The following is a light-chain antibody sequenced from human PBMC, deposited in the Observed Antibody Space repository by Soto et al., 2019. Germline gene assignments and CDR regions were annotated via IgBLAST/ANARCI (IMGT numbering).Light chain of an antibody. V-gene: IGKV3-20*01. CDR3: QQYGRSVPIT. CDR1: QSVSSSY. Sequence: IVLTQSPGTLSLSPGERATLSCRASQSVSSSYVAWYQQKPGQAPRLLIYGASSRATGIPDRFSGSGSGTDFTLTISRLEPEDFAVYFCQQYGRSVPITFGQGTRLEIK. J-gene: IGKJ5*01. CDR2: GAS.